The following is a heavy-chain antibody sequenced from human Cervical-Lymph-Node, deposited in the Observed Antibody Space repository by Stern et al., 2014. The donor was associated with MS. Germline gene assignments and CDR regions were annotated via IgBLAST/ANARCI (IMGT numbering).Heavy chain of an antibody. CDR2: INPNSGGT. CDR3: ASSVTPNQYYYGMDV. D-gene: IGHD3-16*01. Sequence: QLVQSGAEVKKPGASVKVSCKASGYTFTGYYMHWVRQAPGQGLEWMGRINPNSGGTNYAQKFQGRVTMTRDTSISTAYMELSRLRSDDTAVYYCASSVTPNQYYYGMDVWGQGTTVTVSS. V-gene: IGHV1-2*06. J-gene: IGHJ6*02. CDR1: GYTFTGYY.